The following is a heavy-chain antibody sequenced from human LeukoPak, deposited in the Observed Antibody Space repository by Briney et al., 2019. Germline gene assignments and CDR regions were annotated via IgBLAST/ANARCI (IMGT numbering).Heavy chain of an antibody. CDR1: GFTFSSYW. CDR2: IKTDGSTT. CDR3: ARVPLGEFKGFDP. V-gene: IGHV3-74*01. D-gene: IGHD3-10*01. J-gene: IGHJ5*02. Sequence: PGGSLRLSCAASGFTFSSYWMHWVRQAPGRGLVWVSRIKTDGSTTRYADSVKGRFTISRDNAKNTLYLQMNSLRAEDTAVYYCARVPLGEFKGFDPWGQGTLVTVSS.